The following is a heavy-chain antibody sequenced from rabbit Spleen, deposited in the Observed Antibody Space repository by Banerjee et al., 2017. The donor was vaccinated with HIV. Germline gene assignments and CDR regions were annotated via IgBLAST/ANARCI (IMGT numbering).Heavy chain of an antibody. V-gene: IGHV1S45*01. Sequence: QEQLVESGGGLVQPEGSLTLTCTASEFDFSGNYYICWFRQAPGKGPEWIACIFAGSSGNTYYASWAKGRFTISKTSSTTVTLQMTSLTAADTATYFCARDGNSGGTLDLWGPGTLVTVS. CDR1: EFDFSGNYY. J-gene: IGHJ6*01. CDR3: ARDGNSGGTLDL. D-gene: IGHD4-2*01. CDR2: IFAGSSGNT.